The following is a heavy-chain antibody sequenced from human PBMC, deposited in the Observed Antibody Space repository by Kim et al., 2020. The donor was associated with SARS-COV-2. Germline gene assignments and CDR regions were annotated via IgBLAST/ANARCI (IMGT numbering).Heavy chain of an antibody. V-gene: IGHV3-23*01. CDR2: ST. D-gene: IGHD1-26*01. Sequence: STDYANTVTGKFTISRDKSKSTRYLQMNSLRAEDTAGYYCAKDACSGSDCWGQGTLVTVSS. J-gene: IGHJ4*02. CDR3: AKDACSGSDC.